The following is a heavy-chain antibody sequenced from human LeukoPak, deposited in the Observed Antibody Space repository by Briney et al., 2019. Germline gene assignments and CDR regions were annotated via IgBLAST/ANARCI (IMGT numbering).Heavy chain of an antibody. Sequence: SETLSLTCAVYGGSFSGYYWSWIRQPPGKGLEWIGEINHSGSTNYNPSLKSRVTISVDTSKNQFSLKLSSVTAADTAVYYCARGRKVRGVIGMDVWDKGTTVTVSS. D-gene: IGHD3-10*01. V-gene: IGHV4-34*01. J-gene: IGHJ6*04. CDR2: INHSGST. CDR3: ARGRKVRGVIGMDV. CDR1: GGSFSGYY.